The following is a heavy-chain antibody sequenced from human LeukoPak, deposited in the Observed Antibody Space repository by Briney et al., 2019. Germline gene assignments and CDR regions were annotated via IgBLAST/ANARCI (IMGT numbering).Heavy chain of an antibody. J-gene: IGHJ6*04. Sequence: GGSLRLSCAASGFTFSSYGMHWVRQAPGKGLEWVAVISYDGSNKYYADSVKGRFTISRDNSKNTLYLQMNSLRAEDTAVYYCAKGYVAAGTRPRGLGYGMDVWGEGTTVTVSS. CDR3: AKGYVAAGTRPRGLGYGMDV. D-gene: IGHD6-13*01. CDR2: ISYDGSNK. CDR1: GFTFSSYG. V-gene: IGHV3-30*18.